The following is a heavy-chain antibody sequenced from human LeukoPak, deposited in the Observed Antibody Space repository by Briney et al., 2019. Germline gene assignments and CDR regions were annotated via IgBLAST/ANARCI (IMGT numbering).Heavy chain of an antibody. D-gene: IGHD2-8*01. CDR1: RYTFTSYD. Sequence: GASVNVSCKAARYTFTSYDINWERHAPGQGLEWMGWMNPDSGNTGCAQKFQGRVTMTRNTSINTSYMELGGLTSDDTAIYFCTRGSHRGYCTTSDCYTVDFWGQGTLVSVSS. CDR3: TRGSHRGYCTTSDCYTVDF. CDR2: MNPDSGNT. V-gene: IGHV1-8*01. J-gene: IGHJ4*02.